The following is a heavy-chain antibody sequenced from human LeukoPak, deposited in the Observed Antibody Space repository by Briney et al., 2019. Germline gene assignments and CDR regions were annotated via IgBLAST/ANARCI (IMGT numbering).Heavy chain of an antibody. Sequence: SETLSLTCNVSGGSINSGTYYWTWIRQPAGKGLEWIGRIHTSGSTNYDPSLKSRVTISVDASKNQFSLRLASVTAADTAVYYCAKEESDWSSLGYYYHYMDVWGKGTTVTISS. CDR2: IHTSGST. J-gene: IGHJ6*03. CDR3: AKEESDWSSLGYYYHYMDV. V-gene: IGHV4-61*02. D-gene: IGHD3-9*01. CDR1: GGSINSGTYY.